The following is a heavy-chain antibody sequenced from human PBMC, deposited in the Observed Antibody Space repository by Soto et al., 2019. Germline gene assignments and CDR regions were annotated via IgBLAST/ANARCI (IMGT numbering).Heavy chain of an antibody. D-gene: IGHD6-13*01. J-gene: IGHJ6*03. V-gene: IGHV1-8*01. CDR2: MNPNSGNT. Sequence: ASVKVSCKASGYTFTSYDINWVRQATGQGLEWMGWMNPNSGNTGYAQKFQGRVTMTRNTSISTAYMELSSLRSEDTAVYYCARGPRLIGIAAAAYYYYMDVWGKGTTVTVSS. CDR3: ARGPRLIGIAAAAYYYYMDV. CDR1: GYTFTSYD.